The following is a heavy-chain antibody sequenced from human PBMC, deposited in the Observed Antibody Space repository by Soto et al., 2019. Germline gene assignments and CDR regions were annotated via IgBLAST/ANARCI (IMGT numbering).Heavy chain of an antibody. V-gene: IGHV4-4*02. D-gene: IGHD3-22*01. CDR2: IYHSGST. J-gene: IGHJ4*02. Sequence: QVQLQESGPGLVKPSGTLSLTCAVSGGSISSSNWWSWVRQPPGKGLEWIGEIYHSGSTNYNPSLKSRLTLSVDKSKNQFSLKLSSVTAADTAVYYCARRYYDSSCYYPPDYWGQGTLVTVSS. CDR3: ARRYYDSSCYYPPDY. CDR1: GGSISSSNW.